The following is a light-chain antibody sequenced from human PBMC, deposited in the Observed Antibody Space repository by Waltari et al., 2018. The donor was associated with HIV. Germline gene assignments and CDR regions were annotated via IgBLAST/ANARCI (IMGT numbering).Light chain of an antibody. J-gene: IGLJ1*01. CDR1: SFNIGRNY. V-gene: IGLV1-47*01. CDR3: ATWDDSLSGSYV. CDR2: RDN. Sequence: QSVLTQPPSASGTPGQRVTISCSGSSFNIGRNYVSWYQQLPGTAPKVLIFRDNQRPSGVPGRFSGSKSGASASLAISGLRSEDEADYFCATWDDSLSGSYVFGPGTKVSVL.